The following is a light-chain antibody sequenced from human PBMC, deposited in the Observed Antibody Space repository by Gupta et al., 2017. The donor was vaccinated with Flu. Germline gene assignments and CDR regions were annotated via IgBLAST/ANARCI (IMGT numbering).Light chain of an antibody. CDR2: EDD. CDR3: GTWDNSLSGWV. Sequence: SSSNIVNNYVSLYQQFPRPAPKLLIYEDDERPSGIPDRFSASKSGTSATLGITGLQTGDEADYYCGTWDNSLSGWVFGGGTKLTVL. V-gene: IGLV1-51*02. J-gene: IGLJ3*02. CDR1: SSNIVNNY.